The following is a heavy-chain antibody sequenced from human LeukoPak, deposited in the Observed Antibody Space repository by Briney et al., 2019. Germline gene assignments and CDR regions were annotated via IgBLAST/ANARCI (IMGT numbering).Heavy chain of an antibody. CDR2: ISYDGSNK. D-gene: IGHD4-17*01. CDR1: GFTFSSYA. V-gene: IGHV3-30*04. Sequence: GGSLRLSCAVSGFTFSSYAMHWVRQAPGKGLEWVAVISYDGSNKKYADSVKGRFTISRDNSKNTLYLQMNSLRAEDTAVYYCARAAGRTVTGLDDDCWGQGTLVTVSS. J-gene: IGHJ4*02. CDR3: ARAAGRTVTGLDDDC.